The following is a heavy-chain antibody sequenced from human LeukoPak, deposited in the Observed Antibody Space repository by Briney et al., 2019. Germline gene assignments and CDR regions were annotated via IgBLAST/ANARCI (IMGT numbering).Heavy chain of an antibody. CDR2: INNDGTYT. V-gene: IGHV3-74*01. Sequence: GGSLRLSCAVSGFTSSSYWMPWVRQAPGKGLVWVSRINNDGTYTVYADSVKGRFTISRDNAKNTLYLQMNSLRPEDTAVYYCGREIEAPGKTLDYWGQGTLVTVSS. CDR1: GFTSSSYW. J-gene: IGHJ4*02. CDR3: GREIEAPGKTLDY.